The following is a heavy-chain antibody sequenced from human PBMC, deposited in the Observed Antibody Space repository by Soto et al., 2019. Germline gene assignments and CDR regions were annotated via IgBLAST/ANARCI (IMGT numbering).Heavy chain of an antibody. V-gene: IGHV1-69*13. CDR3: ARDQTNYYDSSGPLGYFQH. Sequence: SVKVSCKASGGTFSSYAISWVRQAPGQGLEWMGGIIPIFGTANYAQKSQGRVTITADESTSTAYMELSSLRSEDTAVYYCARDQTNYYDSSGPLGYFQHWGQGTLVTVSS. J-gene: IGHJ1*01. D-gene: IGHD3-22*01. CDR1: GGTFSSYA. CDR2: IIPIFGTA.